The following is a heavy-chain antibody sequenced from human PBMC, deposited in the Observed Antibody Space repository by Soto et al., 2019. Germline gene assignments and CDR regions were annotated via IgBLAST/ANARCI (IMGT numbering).Heavy chain of an antibody. Sequence: PGGSLRLSCAASGFTFSSYSMNWVRQAPGKGLEWVSYISSSSSTIYYADSVKGRFTISRDNAKNSLYLQMNSLRAEDTAVYYCARALGYSGYAGMDVWGQGTTVTVSS. CDR3: ARALGYSGYAGMDV. CDR1: GFTFSSYS. CDR2: ISSSSSTI. J-gene: IGHJ6*02. D-gene: IGHD5-12*01. V-gene: IGHV3-48*01.